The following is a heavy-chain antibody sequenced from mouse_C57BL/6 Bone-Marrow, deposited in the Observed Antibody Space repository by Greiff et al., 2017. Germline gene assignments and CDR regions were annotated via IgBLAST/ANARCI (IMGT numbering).Heavy chain of an antibody. J-gene: IGHJ4*01. CDR2: IFPGSGST. D-gene: IGHD2-2*01. CDR3: ARWLADY. Sequence: QVQLQQSGPELVRPGASVQISCKAPGYTFTSHWIQWVRQRPGQGLEWIGEIFPGSGSTYYNERFKGKATLTVDTSSSTAYMQLSSLTSEDSAVYFCARWLADYWGQGTSVTVSS. V-gene: IGHV1-56*01. CDR1: GYTFTSHW.